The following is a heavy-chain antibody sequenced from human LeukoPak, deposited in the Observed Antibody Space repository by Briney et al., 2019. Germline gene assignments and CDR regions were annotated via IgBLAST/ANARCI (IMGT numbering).Heavy chain of an antibody. D-gene: IGHD3-22*01. CDR1: GFTFSSHS. V-gene: IGHV3-48*01. CDR2: ISSSSSTI. J-gene: IGHJ4*02. CDR3: ARGAYYYED. Sequence: GESLRLSCAASGFTFSSHSMNWVRQAPGKGLEWVSYISSSSSTIDYADSVKGRFTISRDNAKNSLYLQINSLRAEDTAVYYCARGAYYYEDWGQGTLVTLSS.